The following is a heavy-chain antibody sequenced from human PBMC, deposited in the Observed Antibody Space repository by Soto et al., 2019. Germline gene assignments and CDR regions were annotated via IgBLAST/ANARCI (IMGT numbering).Heavy chain of an antibody. Sequence: QVQLVESGGGVVQPGRSLRLSCAASGFTFSSYAMHWVRQAPGKGLEWVAVISYDGSNKYYADSVKGRFTISRDNSKNTLYLQMNSLRAEYTAVYYCARDQLGWFGELASLNYFDYWGQGTLVTVSS. CDR3: ARDQLGWFGELASLNYFDY. J-gene: IGHJ4*02. CDR2: ISYDGSNK. D-gene: IGHD3-10*01. CDR1: GFTFSSYA. V-gene: IGHV3-30-3*01.